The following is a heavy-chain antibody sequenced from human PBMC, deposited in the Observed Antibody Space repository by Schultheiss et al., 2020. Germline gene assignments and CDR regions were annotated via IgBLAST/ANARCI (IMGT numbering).Heavy chain of an antibody. CDR3: ARGADYGDYSS. CDR1: GASITSGNYY. Sequence: SQTLSLTCTVSGASITSGNYYWGWIRQPPGKGLEWIGSIYYSGSTNYNPSLKSRVTISVDTSKNQFSLKLSSVTAADTAVYYCARGADYGDYSSWGQGTLVTVSS. J-gene: IGHJ5*02. CDR2: IYYSGST. V-gene: IGHV4-39*07. D-gene: IGHD4-17*01.